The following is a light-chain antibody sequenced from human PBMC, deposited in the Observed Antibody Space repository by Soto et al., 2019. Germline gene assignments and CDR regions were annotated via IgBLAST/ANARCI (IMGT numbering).Light chain of an antibody. Sequence: QSVLTQPASVSGSPGQSITISCTGTSSDVGAYNYVSWYQRHPGKAPKLMIYEVSNRPSGVSNRFSGSKSGNTASLTISGLQAEDEADYYCSSFTNTSTRYVFGTGTKVTVL. V-gene: IGLV2-14*01. CDR3: SSFTNTSTRYV. J-gene: IGLJ1*01. CDR2: EVS. CDR1: SSDVGAYNY.